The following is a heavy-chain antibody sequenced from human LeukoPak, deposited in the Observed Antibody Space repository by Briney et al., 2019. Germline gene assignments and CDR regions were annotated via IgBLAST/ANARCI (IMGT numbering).Heavy chain of an antibody. CDR2: ISSDGNNQ. CDR1: GFAFSTFV. D-gene: IGHD2-21*01. Sequence: PGGSLRLSCAASGFAFSTFVMHWGRQAPGKGLEWVASISSDGNNQYYVDSVKGRFTISRDNSKYTLYLQMSSLRPEDTAIYYCAKRSASEYYFDYWGQGALVTVSS. J-gene: IGHJ4*02. CDR3: AKRSASEYYFDY. V-gene: IGHV3-30*18.